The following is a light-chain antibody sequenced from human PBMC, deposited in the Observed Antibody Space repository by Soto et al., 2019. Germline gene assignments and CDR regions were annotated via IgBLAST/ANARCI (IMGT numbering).Light chain of an antibody. V-gene: IGLV2-14*01. CDR2: EVS. J-gene: IGLJ2*01. Sequence: QSALTQPASVSGSPVQSITISCTGTSSDVGGYNYVSWYQQHPGKAPKLMIYEVSNRPSGVSNRFSGSKSGNTASLTISGLQAEDEAEYYCSSYTSSSTVVFCGGPKLTVL. CDR3: SSYTSSSTVV. CDR1: SSDVGGYNY.